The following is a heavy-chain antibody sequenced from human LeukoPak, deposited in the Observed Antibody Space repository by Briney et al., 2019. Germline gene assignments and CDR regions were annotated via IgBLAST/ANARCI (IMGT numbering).Heavy chain of an antibody. J-gene: IGHJ6*03. CDR1: GASISSSSYF. Sequence: SETLSLTCTVSGASISSSSYFWGWIRQPPGKGLEWIGNIYYSGTTSYNPSLKSRVTLSVDTSKSQFSLRLDSVTAADTAVYYWGREGGGETAVGKGPYYMDVWGTGTTVTVSS. CDR3: GREGGGETAVGKGPYYMDV. D-gene: IGHD6-19*01. V-gene: IGHV4-39*07. CDR2: IYYSGTT.